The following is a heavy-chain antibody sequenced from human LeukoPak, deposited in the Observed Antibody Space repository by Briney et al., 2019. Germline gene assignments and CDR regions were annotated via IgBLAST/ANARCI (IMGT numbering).Heavy chain of an antibody. CDR1: GYTFTSSD. D-gene: IGHD3-3*01. J-gene: IGHJ6*03. V-gene: IGHV1-8*02. CDR2: MKPNSGNA. Sequence: ASPKVSCKASGYTFTSSDINWVRQATGQGLEWMGWMKPNSGNAGYAQKFQDRVTMTRDTSISTAYMELSSLRSEDTAVYYCARGVNYDFWSEEASGYYYYYMDVWGKGTTVTVSS. CDR3: ARGVNYDFWSEEASGYYYYYMDV.